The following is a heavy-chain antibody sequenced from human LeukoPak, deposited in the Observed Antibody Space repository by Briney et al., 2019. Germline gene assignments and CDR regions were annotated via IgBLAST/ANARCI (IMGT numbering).Heavy chain of an antibody. V-gene: IGHV4-39*01. CDR3: ARCHPHVTTNWFDP. CDR2: FYNSGDT. D-gene: IGHD1-14*01. Sequence: SETQSLTCTVSGASISSGNYYWGWIRQPPGKGLEWIGSFYNSGDTYYKSSLKSRVTISVDTSKNQVSLKLSSVTAADTAVYYCARCHPHVTTNWFDPWGQGTLVTVSS. J-gene: IGHJ5*02. CDR1: GASISSGNYY.